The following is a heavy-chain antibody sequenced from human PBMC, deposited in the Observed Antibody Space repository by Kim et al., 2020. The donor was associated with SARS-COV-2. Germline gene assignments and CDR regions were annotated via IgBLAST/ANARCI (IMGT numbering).Heavy chain of an antibody. CDR2: IWYDGSNK. D-gene: IGHD3-3*01. CDR3: ARGSYLIPDYDFWSGFFHPPGNYYYGMDV. Sequence: GGSLRLSCAASGFTFSSYGMHWVRQAPGKGLEWVAVIWYDGSNKYYADSVKGRFTISRDNSKNTLYLQMNSLRAEDTAVYYCARGSYLIPDYDFWSGFFHPPGNYYYGMDVWGQGTTVTVSS. CDR1: GFTFSSYG. V-gene: IGHV3-33*01. J-gene: IGHJ6*02.